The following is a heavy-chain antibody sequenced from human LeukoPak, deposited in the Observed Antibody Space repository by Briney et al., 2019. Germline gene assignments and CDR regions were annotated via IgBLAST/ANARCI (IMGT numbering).Heavy chain of an antibody. D-gene: IGHD3-9*01. V-gene: IGHV1-2*02. CDR3: ARDRILTKGDY. J-gene: IGHJ4*02. CDR2: INPNSGGT. CDR1: GYTFTSYG. Sequence: ASVKVSCKASGYTFTSYGISWVRQAPGQGLEWMGWINPNSGGTNYAQKFQGRVTMTRDTSISTAYMELSRLRSDDTAVYYCARDRILTKGDYWGQGTLVTVSS.